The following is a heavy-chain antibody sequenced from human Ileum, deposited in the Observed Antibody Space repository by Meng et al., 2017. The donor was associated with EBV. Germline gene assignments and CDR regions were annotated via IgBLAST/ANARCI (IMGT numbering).Heavy chain of an antibody. V-gene: IGHV4-4*02. Sequence: QVPLPESGPGLVRPSGTLSLTCAVSGGSSSSSDWWSWVRQPPGKGLEWIGEIYRGGGTNYNASLKSRVTISVDTSKNHFSLKLNSVTAADTAVYYCARVRVIPAAIGFDYWGQGTLVTVSS. CDR1: GGSSSSSDW. D-gene: IGHD2-2*02. J-gene: IGHJ4*02. CDR2: IYRGGGT. CDR3: ARVRVIPAAIGFDY.